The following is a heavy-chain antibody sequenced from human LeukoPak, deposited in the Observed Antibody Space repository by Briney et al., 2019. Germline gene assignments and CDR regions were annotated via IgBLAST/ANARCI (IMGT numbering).Heavy chain of an antibody. J-gene: IGHJ4*02. CDR1: GFTFSSYA. CDR2: IWDDGSKK. V-gene: IGHV3-30*09. Sequence: GSLRPSRAASGFTFSSYAMHWVRQAPGTWLEWVATIWDDGSKKYHADSVKGRLVISRDNSKNTLYLQMSSLRPEDTAVYYCARDRPGYSSGCPRYWGQGTLVTVSS. D-gene: IGHD6-19*01. CDR3: ARDRPGYSSGCPRY.